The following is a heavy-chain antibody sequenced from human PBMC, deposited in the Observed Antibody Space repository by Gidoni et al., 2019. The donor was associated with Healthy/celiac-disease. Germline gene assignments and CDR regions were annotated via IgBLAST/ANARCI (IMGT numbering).Heavy chain of an antibody. CDR1: GFTFSSYS. CDR2: IRSSSSYI. CDR3: ARMGVPLRIAVAEFDY. Sequence: EVPLVESGGGLVKPGGSLSLSCAASGFTFSSYSMNGVRQAPGKGLEWVSSIRSSSSYIYYAESVKGRFTSSRDNAKNSLYLQMNSLRAEDTAVYYCARMGVPLRIAVAEFDYGGQGTLVTVSS. V-gene: IGHV3-21*01. D-gene: IGHD6-19*01. J-gene: IGHJ4*02.